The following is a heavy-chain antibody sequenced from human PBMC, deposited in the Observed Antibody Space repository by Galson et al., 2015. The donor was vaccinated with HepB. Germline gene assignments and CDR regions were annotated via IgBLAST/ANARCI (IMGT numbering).Heavy chain of an antibody. CDR3: ARIHYTTVTPAGFDP. V-gene: IGHV2-70*01. CDR1: GFSLSTSGMC. D-gene: IGHD4-17*01. Sequence: PALVKPTQTLTLTCTFSGFSLSTSGMCVSWIRQPPGKALEWLALIDWDDDKYYSTSLKTRLTISKDTSKNQVVLTMTNMDPVDTATYYCARIHYTTVTPAGFDPWGQGTLVTVSS. J-gene: IGHJ5*02. CDR2: IDWDDDK.